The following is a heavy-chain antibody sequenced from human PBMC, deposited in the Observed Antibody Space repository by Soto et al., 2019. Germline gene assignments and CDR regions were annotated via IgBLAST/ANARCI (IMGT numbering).Heavy chain of an antibody. CDR1: GFTFSSYS. Sequence: KPVGSLRLSCAASGFTFSSYSMNWVRQAPGKGLEWVSSISSSSSYIYYADSVKGRFTISRDNAKNSLYLQMNSLRAEDTAVYYCARDRSIAAQGDALDIWGQGTMVTV. CDR3: ARDRSIAAQGDALDI. CDR2: ISSSSSYI. D-gene: IGHD6-6*01. V-gene: IGHV3-21*01. J-gene: IGHJ3*02.